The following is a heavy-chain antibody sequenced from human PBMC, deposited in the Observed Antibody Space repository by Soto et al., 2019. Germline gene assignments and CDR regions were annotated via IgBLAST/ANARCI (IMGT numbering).Heavy chain of an antibody. J-gene: IGHJ4*02. CDR2: IYYGGST. CDR1: GGSIRSGNYY. CDR3: ATHRDYYDSRRYFDY. Sequence: SDILSLTCTVSGGSIRSGNYYLAWIRQPPGKGLEWIGSIYYGGSTYYNPSLKSRVTISVDTSKNQFSLKLSSVTAADTAVYYCATHRDYYDSRRYFDYWGQG. V-gene: IGHV4-39*01. D-gene: IGHD3-22*01.